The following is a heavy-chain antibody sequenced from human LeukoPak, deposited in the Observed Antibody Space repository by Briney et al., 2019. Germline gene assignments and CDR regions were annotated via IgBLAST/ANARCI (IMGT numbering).Heavy chain of an antibody. CDR2: ISGSGGST. V-gene: IGHV3-23*01. D-gene: IGHD3-9*01. CDR1: GFTFGSYA. J-gene: IGHJ4*02. Sequence: GGSLRLSCAASGFTFGSYAMSWVRQAPGKGLEWVSAISGSGGSTYYADSVKGRFAISRDNSKNTLYLQMNSLRAEDTAVYYCAKGDLSYDILTGRIDYWGQGTLVTVSS. CDR3: AKGDLSYDILTGRIDY.